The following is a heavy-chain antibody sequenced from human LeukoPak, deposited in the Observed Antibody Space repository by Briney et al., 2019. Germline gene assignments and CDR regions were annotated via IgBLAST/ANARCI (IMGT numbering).Heavy chain of an antibody. D-gene: IGHD3-22*01. V-gene: IGHV7-4-1*02. CDR2: INTNTGNP. J-gene: IGHJ4*02. Sequence: GASVKVSCKASGYTFTSYAMNWGRQGPGQGLEWMGRINTNTGNPTYAQGFTGRFVFSLDTSVSTAYLQISSLKAEDTAVYYCARVGDYYDSSGYCDYWGQGTLVTVSS. CDR1: GYTFTSYA. CDR3: ARVGDYYDSSGYCDY.